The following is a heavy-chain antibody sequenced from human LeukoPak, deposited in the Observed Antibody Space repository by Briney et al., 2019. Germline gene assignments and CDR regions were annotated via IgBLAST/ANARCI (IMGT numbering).Heavy chain of an antibody. Sequence: PSETLSLTCSVSGGSISSYYWSWIRQPPGKGLECIGYMYYSGSGSTNYNPSLKSRVTISVDTSNNQFSLKLTSVTAADTAVYYCARLLRTGMTGYYFDLWGRGTLVTVSS. J-gene: IGHJ2*01. CDR3: ARLLRTGMTGYYFDL. D-gene: IGHD3-9*01. CDR1: GGSISSYY. CDR2: MYYSGSGST. V-gene: IGHV4-59*01.